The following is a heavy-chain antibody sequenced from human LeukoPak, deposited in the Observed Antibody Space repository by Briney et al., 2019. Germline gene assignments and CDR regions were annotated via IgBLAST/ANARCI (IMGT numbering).Heavy chain of an antibody. D-gene: IGHD3-22*01. CDR3: AQEVSDSSGYYSDY. CDR1: GYTFTSYG. Sequence: ASVKVSCTASGYTFTSYGISWVRQAPGQGLEWMGWISAYNGNTNYAQKLQGRVTMTTDTSTSTAYMELRSLRSDDTAVYYCAQEVSDSSGYYSDYWGQGTLVTVSS. V-gene: IGHV1-18*01. J-gene: IGHJ4*02. CDR2: ISAYNGNT.